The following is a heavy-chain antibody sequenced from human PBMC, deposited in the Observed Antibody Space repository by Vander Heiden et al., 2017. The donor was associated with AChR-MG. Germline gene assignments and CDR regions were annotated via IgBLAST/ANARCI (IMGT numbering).Heavy chain of an antibody. CDR1: GYTFTGYY. J-gene: IGHJ5*02. D-gene: IGHD3-22*01. Sequence: QVQLVQSGAEVKKPGASVKVSCKASGYTFTGYYMHWVRQAPGQGLEWMGWINPNSGGTNYAQKFQGWVTMTRDTSISTAYMELSRLRSDDTAVYYCARGRLGVVPHNWFDPWGQGTLVTVSS. V-gene: IGHV1-2*04. CDR3: ARGRLGVVPHNWFDP. CDR2: INPNSGGT.